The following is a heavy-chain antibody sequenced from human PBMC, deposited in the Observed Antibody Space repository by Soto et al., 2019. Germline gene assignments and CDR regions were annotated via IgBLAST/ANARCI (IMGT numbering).Heavy chain of an antibody. D-gene: IGHD3-3*02. CDR3: ARHSLALRKNNLFDP. V-gene: IGHV4-39*01. J-gene: IGHJ5*02. CDR2: IFYLGSS. Sequence: PSETLAITCTVSGDSSISSDFYWGWVRQPPGKGLEWIGSIFYLGSSYYNPSLKSRVTMSVDTSKNQFSLRLRSVTAADTALYFCARHSLALRKNNLFDPWGKRIMVTVSA. CDR1: GDSSISSDFY.